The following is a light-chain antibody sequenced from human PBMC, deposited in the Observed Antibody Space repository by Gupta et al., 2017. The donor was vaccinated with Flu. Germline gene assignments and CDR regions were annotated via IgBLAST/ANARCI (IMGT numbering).Light chain of an antibody. CDR1: QSRGNSEGKTL. V-gene: IGKV2-30*01. CDR3: RQLKHCPPYT. Sequence: TLGQTASIYCRSSQSRGNSEGKTLVGWFNQRPCHAPRRLINKISNRDAGVPDRFSGSGLGNDLTLEISRGEEEDVGRYYCRQLKHCPPYTFGQGTNLDIK. CDR2: KIS. J-gene: IGKJ2*01.